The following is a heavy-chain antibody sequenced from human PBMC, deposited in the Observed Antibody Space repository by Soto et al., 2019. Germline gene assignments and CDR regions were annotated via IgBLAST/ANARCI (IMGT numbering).Heavy chain of an antibody. V-gene: IGHV4-39*01. CDR3: VRQVTLPAPQPFDF. Sequence: SETLSLTCSVSGVSTRSSSYFWGWIRQPPGRGPEYIATIYHSGSTYYNPSLKSRVSISVDTSKNQFSLKLTSLTAADTAVYYCVRQVTLPAPQPFDFWGQGTLVTVSS. CDR1: GVSTRSSSYF. J-gene: IGHJ4*02. D-gene: IGHD2-2*01. CDR2: IYHSGST.